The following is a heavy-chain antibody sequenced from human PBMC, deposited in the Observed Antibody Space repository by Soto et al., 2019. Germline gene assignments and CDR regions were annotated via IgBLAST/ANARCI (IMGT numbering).Heavy chain of an antibody. D-gene: IGHD6-13*01. CDR3: AREQQLVLSPHFDY. J-gene: IGHJ4*02. V-gene: IGHV1-46*03. CDR2: INPSGGST. CDR1: GYTFTSYY. Sequence: QVQLVQSGAEVKKPGASVKVSCKASGYTFTSYYMHWVRQAPGQGLEWMGIINPSGGSTGYAQKFQGRVTMTSDTSTSTVYMELSSLRSEDMAVYYCAREQQLVLSPHFDYWGQGTLVTVSS.